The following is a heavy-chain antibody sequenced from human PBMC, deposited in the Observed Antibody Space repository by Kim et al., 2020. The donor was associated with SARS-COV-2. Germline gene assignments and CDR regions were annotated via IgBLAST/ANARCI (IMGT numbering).Heavy chain of an antibody. D-gene: IGHD3-9*01. CDR2: IYWDDDK. V-gene: IGHV2-5*02. Sequence: SGPTLVNPTQTLTLTCTFSGFSLSTSGVGVGWIRQPPGKALEWLALIYWDDDKRYSPSLKSRLTITKDTSKNQVVLTMTNMDPVDTATYYCAHSHNFDSPYYDILTGYYRAFDYWGQGTLVTVSS. CDR1: GFSLSTSGVG. CDR3: AHSHNFDSPYYDILTGYYRAFDY. J-gene: IGHJ4*02.